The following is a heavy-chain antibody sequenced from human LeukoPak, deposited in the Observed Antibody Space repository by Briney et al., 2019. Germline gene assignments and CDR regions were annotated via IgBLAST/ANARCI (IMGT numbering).Heavy chain of an antibody. CDR1: GFAFSSYA. V-gene: IGHV3-23*01. CDR3: AKKRSSAAAGQIEY. CDR2: ISTSDDST. Sequence: AGGSLRLSCAASGFAFSSYAMSWVRQAPGKGLEWVSVISTSDDSTYYADSVKGRFTISRDNSKNSLYLQMNSLRAEDTAVYYCAKKRSSAAAGQIEYWGQGTLVTVSS. D-gene: IGHD6-13*01. J-gene: IGHJ4*02.